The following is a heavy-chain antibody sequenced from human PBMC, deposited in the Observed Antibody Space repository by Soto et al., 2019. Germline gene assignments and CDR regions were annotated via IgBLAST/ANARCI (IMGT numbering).Heavy chain of an antibody. V-gene: IGHV3-74*01. CDR1: GFTFSSYW. J-gene: IGHJ4*02. CDR3: ATPAISSSWSYFDY. Sequence: PGGSLRLSCAASGFTFSSYWMHWVRQAPGKGLVWVSRINSDGSSTYYADSVKGRFTISRDNSKNTLYLQMNSLRAEDTAVYYCATPAISSSWSYFDYWGQGTLVTVSS. CDR2: INSDGSST. D-gene: IGHD6-13*01.